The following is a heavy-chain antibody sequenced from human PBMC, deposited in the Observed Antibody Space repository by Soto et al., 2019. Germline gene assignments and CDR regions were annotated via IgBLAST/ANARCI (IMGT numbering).Heavy chain of an antibody. Sequence: GGSLRLSCAASGFTFSSYAMSWVRQAPGKGLEWVSAISGSGGSTYYADSVKGRFTISRDNSKNTLYLQMNSLRAEDTAVYYCAKYSSGWYPVRSGWFDPWGQGTLVTVSS. CDR2: ISGSGGST. D-gene: IGHD6-19*01. CDR1: GFTFSSYA. CDR3: AKYSSGWYPVRSGWFDP. J-gene: IGHJ5*02. V-gene: IGHV3-23*01.